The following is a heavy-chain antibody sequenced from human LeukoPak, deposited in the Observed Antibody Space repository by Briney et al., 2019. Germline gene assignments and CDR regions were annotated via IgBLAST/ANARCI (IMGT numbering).Heavy chain of an antibody. V-gene: IGHV3-30*18. J-gene: IGHJ4*02. CDR2: ISYDGSNK. Sequence: AGGSLRLSCAASGFTFSSYGMHWVRQAPGKGLEWVAVISYDGSNKYYADSVKGRFTISRDNSKNTLYLQMNSLRAEDTAVYYCANLGYCSGGSGPPGDYYFDYWGQGTLVTVSS. D-gene: IGHD2-15*01. CDR1: GFTFSSYG. CDR3: ANLGYCSGGSGPPGDYYFDY.